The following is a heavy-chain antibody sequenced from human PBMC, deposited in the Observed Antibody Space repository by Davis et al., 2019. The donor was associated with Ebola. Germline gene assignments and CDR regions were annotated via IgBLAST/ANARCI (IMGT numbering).Heavy chain of an antibody. D-gene: IGHD1-26*01. V-gene: IGHV4-39*01. Sequence: MPSETLSLTCTVSGGSISSSSYYWGWIRQPPGKGLEWIGSIYYSGSTYYNPSLKSRVTISVDTSKNQFSLKLSSVTAADTAVYYCARHRNGSWYGGYYWGQGTLVTVSS. CDR3: ARHRNGSWYGGYY. CDR1: GGSISSSSYY. CDR2: IYYSGST. J-gene: IGHJ4*02.